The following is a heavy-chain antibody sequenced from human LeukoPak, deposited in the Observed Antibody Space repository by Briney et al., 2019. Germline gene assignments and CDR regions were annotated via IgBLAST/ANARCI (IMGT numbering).Heavy chain of an antibody. CDR1: GFTFSSYG. Sequence: GGSLRLSCAASGFTFSSYGMHWVRQAPGKGLEWVAFIRYDGSNKYYADSVKGRFTISRDNSKNTLYLQMNSLRAEDTAVYYCAKLESTIFGVVISRDAFDIWGQGTMVTVSS. CDR3: AKLESTIFGVVISRDAFDI. D-gene: IGHD3-3*01. V-gene: IGHV3-30*02. J-gene: IGHJ3*02. CDR2: IRYDGSNK.